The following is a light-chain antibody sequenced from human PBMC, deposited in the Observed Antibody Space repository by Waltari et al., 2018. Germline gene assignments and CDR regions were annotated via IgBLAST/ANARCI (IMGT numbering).Light chain of an antibody. CDR2: GAL. Sequence: EIVLTQSPGTLSLSPGEKAILSCRASQSLKVAYVAWYQQRSGQAPRRLIYGALYRAADIPDRFSGSGSGTDFTLTITRLEPEDFAVYYCQQYDTSPGTFGQGTKLEMK. CDR1: QSLKVAY. CDR3: QQYDTSPGT. V-gene: IGKV3-20*01. J-gene: IGKJ2*01.